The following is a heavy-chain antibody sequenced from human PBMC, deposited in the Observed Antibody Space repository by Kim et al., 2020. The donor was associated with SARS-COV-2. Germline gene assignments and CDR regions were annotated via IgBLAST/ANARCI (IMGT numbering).Heavy chain of an antibody. V-gene: IGHV1-18*01. CDR3: ARDDYRVFDT. J-gene: IGHJ5*02. Sequence: GNTNYGQKSQARITMTTDTSTNTDYMELRSLRSDDTAVYYCARDDYRVFDTWGQGTLVIVSS. CDR2: GNT. D-gene: IGHD4-4*01.